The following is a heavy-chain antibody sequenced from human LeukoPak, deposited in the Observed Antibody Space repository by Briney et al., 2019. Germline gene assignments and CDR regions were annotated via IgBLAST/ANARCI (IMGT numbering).Heavy chain of an antibody. CDR3: ARVRSGYYLDY. D-gene: IGHD3-9*01. CDR2: INPNSGGT. Sequence: ASVKVSRKASGYSFTGYYMHWVRQAPGQGLEWMGWINPNSGGTNYAQKFQGWVTMTRDTSISTAYMELTRLRSDDTAVYYCARVRSGYYLDYWGQRTLVTVSS. V-gene: IGHV1-2*04. J-gene: IGHJ4*02. CDR1: GYSFTGYY.